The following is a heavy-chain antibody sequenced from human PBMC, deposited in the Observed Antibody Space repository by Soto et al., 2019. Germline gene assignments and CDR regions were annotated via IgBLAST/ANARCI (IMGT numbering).Heavy chain of an antibody. V-gene: IGHV5-10-1*01. Sequence: PGESLKISCKGSGYIFTNYCITWVRQMPGKGLEWMGTMDPKDSYTNYSPSFQGHVTISPDKSINTAYLQWSSLKASDTAIYYCARNQSSSGSYTIDYWGQGNLVTVSS. D-gene: IGHD3-22*01. CDR1: GYIFTNYC. J-gene: IGHJ4*02. CDR2: MDPKDSYT. CDR3: ARNQSSSGSYTIDY.